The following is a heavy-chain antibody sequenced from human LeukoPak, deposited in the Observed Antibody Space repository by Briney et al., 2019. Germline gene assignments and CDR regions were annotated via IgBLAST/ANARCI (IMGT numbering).Heavy chain of an antibody. CDR1: GFTFSNYA. J-gene: IGHJ1*01. CDR2: ISSNGGST. CDR3: AKPCSSTTCLEYFQH. D-gene: IGHD2-2*01. V-gene: IGHV3-64*01. Sequence: GGSLRLSCAASGFTFSNYAMHWVRQAPGKGLEYVSAISSNGGSTYYANSVKGRFTISRDNSKNTLYLQMGSLRAEDMAVYYCAKPCSSTTCLEYFQHWGQGTLVTVSS.